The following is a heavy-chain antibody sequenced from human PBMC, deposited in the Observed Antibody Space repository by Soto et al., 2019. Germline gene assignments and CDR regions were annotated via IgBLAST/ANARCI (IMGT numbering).Heavy chain of an antibody. V-gene: IGHV4-34*01. J-gene: IGHJ6*02. CDR1: GGSFSGYY. Sequence: SETLSLTCAVYGGSFSGYYWSWIRQPPGKGLEWIGEINHSGSTNYNPSLKSRVTISVDTSKNQFSLKLSSVTAADTAVYYCARTVPYDKYGMDVWGQGTTVTVSS. CDR3: ARTVPYDKYGMDV. D-gene: IGHD2-2*01. CDR2: INHSGST.